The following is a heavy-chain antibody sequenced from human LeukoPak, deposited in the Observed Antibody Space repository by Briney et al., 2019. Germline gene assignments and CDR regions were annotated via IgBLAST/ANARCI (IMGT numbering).Heavy chain of an antibody. CDR1: GVSISSHY. V-gene: IGHV4-59*08. J-gene: IGHJ2*01. D-gene: IGHD5-18*01. CDR3: ARQGPALGILRWGSADHKNRDWYFDL. CDR2: MYNTGST. Sequence: KPSETLSLTCTVSGVSISSHYWSWLRQPPGKSLEWIGYMYNTGSTNHNPSLDSRVTISMDTSRNQFFLKLSSVTAADTAVYYCARQGPALGILRWGSADHKNRDWYFDLWGRGTLVTVSS.